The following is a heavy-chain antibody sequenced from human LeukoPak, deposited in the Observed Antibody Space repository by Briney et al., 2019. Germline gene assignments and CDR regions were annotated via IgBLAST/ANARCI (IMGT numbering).Heavy chain of an antibody. CDR2: IVVGSGNT. Sequence: VASVKVSCKASGFTFSGSAIQWVRQARGQRPEWIGWIVVGSGNTNYAQKFQERVTITRDMSTSTAYMELSSLRSEDTAVYYCAADMEPTDPYNWVDPWGQGTLVTVSS. CDR1: GFTFSGSA. V-gene: IGHV1-58*02. J-gene: IGHJ5*02. CDR3: AADMEPTDPYNWVDP. D-gene: IGHD1-14*01.